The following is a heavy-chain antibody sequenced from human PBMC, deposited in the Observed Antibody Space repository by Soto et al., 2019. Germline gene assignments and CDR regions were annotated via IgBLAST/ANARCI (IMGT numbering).Heavy chain of an antibody. V-gene: IGHV3-7*04. Sequence: GGSLRLSCAASGFTFNSYWMSWVRQAPGKGLEWVGNIKQDGSEKWYVDSVKGRFTISRDNAKNSLYLQMNSLRSEDTAVYYCARGDYYDSSGPFSDAFDIWGQGTMVTVS. J-gene: IGHJ3*02. D-gene: IGHD3-22*01. CDR3: ARGDYYDSSGPFSDAFDI. CDR1: GFTFNSYW. CDR2: IKQDGSEK.